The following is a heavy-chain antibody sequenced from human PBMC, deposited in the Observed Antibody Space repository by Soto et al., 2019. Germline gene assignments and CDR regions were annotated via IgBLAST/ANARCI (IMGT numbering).Heavy chain of an antibody. CDR3: ARGQIAAAGTWFDP. CDR2: INPNSGGT. J-gene: IGHJ5*02. V-gene: IGHV1-2*04. Sequence: QVQLVQSGAEVKKPGASVKVSCKASGYTFTGYYMHWVRQAPGQGLEWMGWINPNSGGTNYVQKFQGWVTMTRDTSISTAYMELSRLRSDDTAVYYCARGQIAAAGTWFDPWGQGTLVTVSS. CDR1: GYTFTGYY. D-gene: IGHD6-13*01.